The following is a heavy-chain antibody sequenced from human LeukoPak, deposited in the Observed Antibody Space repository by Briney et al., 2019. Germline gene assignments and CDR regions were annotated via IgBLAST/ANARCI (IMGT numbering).Heavy chain of an antibody. CDR1: GGSFSGYY. V-gene: IGHV4-34*01. Sequence: SETLSLTCTVYGGSFSGYYWSWIRQPPGKGLEWIGEINHSGSTNYNPSLKSRVTISVDTSKNQFSLKLSSVTAADTAVYYCARGLSSSSFFDYWGQGTLVTVSS. D-gene: IGHD6-6*01. CDR3: ARGLSSSSFFDY. J-gene: IGHJ4*02. CDR2: INHSGST.